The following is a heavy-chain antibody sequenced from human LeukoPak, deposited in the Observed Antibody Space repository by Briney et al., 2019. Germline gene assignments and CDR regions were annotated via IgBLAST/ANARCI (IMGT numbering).Heavy chain of an antibody. Sequence: GGSLRLSCEGSGFSFSSYWMTWVRQAPGKGLEWVADIKRDGSEKYYVDSVKGRFSISRDNAKNSLYLQMNSLRAEDTAVYYCAKDISMIVVGNAFDIWGQGTMVTVSS. D-gene: IGHD3-22*01. CDR3: AKDISMIVVGNAFDI. CDR1: GFSFSSYW. V-gene: IGHV3-7*01. J-gene: IGHJ3*02. CDR2: IKRDGSEK.